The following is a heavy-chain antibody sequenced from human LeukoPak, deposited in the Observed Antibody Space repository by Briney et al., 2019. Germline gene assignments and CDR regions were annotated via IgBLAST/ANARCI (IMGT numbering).Heavy chain of an antibody. Sequence: PGGSLRLSCAASGFTFSSYGMHWVRQAPGKGLEWVAFIRYDGSNKYYADSVKDRFTIPRDNAKNSLYLQMNSLRAEDTALYYWARSIVTMDYWGQGTLSPSPQ. CDR1: GFTFSSYG. CDR3: ARSIVTMDY. J-gene: IGHJ4*02. V-gene: IGHV3-30*02. CDR2: IRYDGSNK. D-gene: IGHD4-11*01.